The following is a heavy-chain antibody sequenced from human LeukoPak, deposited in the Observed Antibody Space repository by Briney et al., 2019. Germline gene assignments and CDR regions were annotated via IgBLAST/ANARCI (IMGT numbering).Heavy chain of an antibody. J-gene: IGHJ3*02. CDR2: FDPEDGET. CDR1: GYTLTELS. CDR3: ATGSSGNDAFDI. D-gene: IGHD3-22*01. Sequence: ASVKVSCKVSGYTLTELSMHWVRQAPGKGLEWMGGFDPEDGETIYAQKFQGRVTMTEDTSTDTDYMELSSLRSEDTAVYYCATGSSGNDAFDIWGQGTMVTVSS. V-gene: IGHV1-24*01.